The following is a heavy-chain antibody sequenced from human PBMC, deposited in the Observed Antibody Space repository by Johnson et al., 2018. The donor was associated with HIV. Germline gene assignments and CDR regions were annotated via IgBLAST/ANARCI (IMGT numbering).Heavy chain of an antibody. J-gene: IGHJ3*02. CDR1: GFTFSNAW. D-gene: IGHD3-10*01. CDR2: IKSKTDGGTT. CDR3: ARGPITRGTPVAFDI. V-gene: IGHV3-15*01. Sequence: VLLVESGGGLVKPGGSLRLSCAASGFTFSNAWMSWVRQAPGKGLEWVGRIKSKTDGGTTDYAAPVKGRFTISRDDSKNTLYLQMNSLRAEDTAVYYCARGPITRGTPVAFDIWGQGTMVTVSS.